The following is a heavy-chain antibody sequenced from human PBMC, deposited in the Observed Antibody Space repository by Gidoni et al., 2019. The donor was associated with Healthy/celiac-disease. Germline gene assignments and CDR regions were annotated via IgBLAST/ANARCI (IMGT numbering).Heavy chain of an antibody. V-gene: IGHV3-23*01. Sequence: EVQLLESGGGLVQPGGSLRLSGSASGFTFSSYAMSGVRRAPGKGLEWGSAISGSGGSTYYADSVKGRFTISRDNSKNTLYLQMNSLRAEDTAVYYCAKVGDWKPGYYFDYWGQGTLVTVSS. CDR2: ISGSGGST. J-gene: IGHJ4*02. CDR3: AKVGDWKPGYYFDY. D-gene: IGHD2-21*02. CDR1: GFTFSSYA.